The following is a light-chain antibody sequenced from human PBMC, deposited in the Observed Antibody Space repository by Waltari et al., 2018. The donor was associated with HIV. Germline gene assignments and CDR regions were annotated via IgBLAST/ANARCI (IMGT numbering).Light chain of an antibody. V-gene: IGKV4-1*01. CDR3: QQYYDTPYT. CDR2: WAS. CDR1: QSILSTAGNRHY. J-gene: IGKJ2*01. Sequence: DIVMTQSQDSLAVSLGERATINCTSSQSILSTAGNRHYLAWYQQRPGQAPNLLIYWASTRESGVPDRFSGSGSGTDFTLTISSLQAEDVAVYYCQQYYDTPYTFGQGTKLDI.